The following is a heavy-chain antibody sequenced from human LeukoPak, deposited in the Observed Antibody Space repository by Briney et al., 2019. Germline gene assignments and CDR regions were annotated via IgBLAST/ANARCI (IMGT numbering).Heavy chain of an antibody. J-gene: IGHJ4*02. CDR3: AREGYTSSWYSGYYYFDY. CDR2: INTSGST. Sequence: PSETLSLTCTVPIGSISSYFSTGIRHPPGERLEWIGRINTSGSTNYNPSLKSRVTISVDASKNQFSLKLSSVTDADTDVFFCAREGYTSSWYSGYYYFDYWGQGTLVTVSS. D-gene: IGHD6-13*01. V-gene: IGHV4-4*07. CDR1: IGSISSYF.